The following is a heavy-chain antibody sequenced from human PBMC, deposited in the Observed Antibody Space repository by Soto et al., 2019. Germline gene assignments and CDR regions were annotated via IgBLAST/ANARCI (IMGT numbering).Heavy chain of an antibody. CDR1: GFTFSSYG. CDR2: IWFDGSDK. CDR3: ARLYCSASSCYSVGDFDI. V-gene: IGHV3-33*01. D-gene: IGHD2-15*01. Sequence: PGGSLRLSCAASGFTFSSYGIHWVRQSPGNGLEWVALIWFDGSDKYYTDSVKGRFTISRDNSKSTLYLQMNSLRAEDTAVYYCARLYCSASSCYSVGDFDIRGQGTMVTVSS. J-gene: IGHJ3*02.